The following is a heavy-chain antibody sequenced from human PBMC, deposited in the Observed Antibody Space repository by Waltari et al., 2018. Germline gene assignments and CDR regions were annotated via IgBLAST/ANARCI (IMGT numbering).Heavy chain of an antibody. Sequence: QVQLQESGPGLVRPSQTLSLTCTVSGGSISRVDYFWSWIRQPAGKGLEWIGRISSTGTANYNPSCNSRVTISVDTSKNQFSLNLRSVTAADTAVYYCARDLGLDYGSGNFYRNWFDPWGQGTLVTVSS. J-gene: IGHJ5*02. CDR1: GGSISRVDYF. D-gene: IGHD3-10*01. V-gene: IGHV4-61*02. CDR2: ISSTGTA. CDR3: ARDLGLDYGSGNFYRNWFDP.